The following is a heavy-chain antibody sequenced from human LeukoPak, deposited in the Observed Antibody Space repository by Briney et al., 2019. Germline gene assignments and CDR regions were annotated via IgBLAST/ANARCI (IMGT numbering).Heavy chain of an antibody. CDR3: ARHYDISRYYYSFDY. CDR2: VYYGGST. V-gene: IGHV4-39*01. J-gene: IGHJ4*02. Sequence: SETLSLTCTVSGGSISSSRYYWGWVRQPPGKGLEWLGSVYYGGSTYYNPSLKRGVTISADASKNQFSLKLTSVTAADTAVYFCARHYDISRYYYSFDYWGQGTLVTVSS. D-gene: IGHD3-22*01. CDR1: GGSISSSRYY.